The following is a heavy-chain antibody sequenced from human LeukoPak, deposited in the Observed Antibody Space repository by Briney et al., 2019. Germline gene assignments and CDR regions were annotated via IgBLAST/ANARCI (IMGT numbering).Heavy chain of an antibody. CDR1: GFTFSTYI. CDR3: ARGIGGWYMGAYYFDY. CDR2: IKQDGSEK. J-gene: IGHJ4*02. D-gene: IGHD6-19*01. Sequence: LSGGSLRLSCAASGFTFSTYIMNWVRQTPGKGLEWVANIKQDGSEKYYVDSVKGRFTISRDNAKNSLYLQMNSLRAEDTAVYYCARGIGGWYMGAYYFDYWGQGTLVTVSS. V-gene: IGHV3-7*01.